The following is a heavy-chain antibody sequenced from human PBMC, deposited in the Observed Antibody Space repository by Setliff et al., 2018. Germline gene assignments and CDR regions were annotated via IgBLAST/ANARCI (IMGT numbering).Heavy chain of an antibody. CDR3: ARAPNDLGVDWLFNTYFDY. Sequence: KPSETLSLTCNVSGGSVSSGYYYWDWIRQPPGKGLEWIGTVYYTGRTYYNPSLKSRVTIAVDAPDNHFSLKLRSVTAADTAVYYCARAPNDLGVDWLFNTYFDYWGHGTLVTVSS. CDR1: GGSVSSGYYY. J-gene: IGHJ4*01. V-gene: IGHV4-39*02. D-gene: IGHD3-9*01. CDR2: VYYTGRT.